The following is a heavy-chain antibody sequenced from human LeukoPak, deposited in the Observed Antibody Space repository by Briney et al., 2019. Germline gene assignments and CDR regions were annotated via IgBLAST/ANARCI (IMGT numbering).Heavy chain of an antibody. J-gene: IGHJ4*02. CDR1: GFTFSNYW. Sequence: PGGSLRLSCVASGFTFSNYWSAWVRQPPGRGLGWVANIKQDESKIYYVDSVKGRFTSSRDNAKNSLYREMNSLRAQETAVYHCARDITGSRTDWGEGTLVTVSS. D-gene: IGHD1-26*01. CDR3: ARDITGSRTD. CDR2: IKQDESKI. V-gene: IGHV3-7*01.